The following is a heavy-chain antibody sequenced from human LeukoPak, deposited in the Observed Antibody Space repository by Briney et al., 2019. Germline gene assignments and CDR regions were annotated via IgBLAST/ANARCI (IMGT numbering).Heavy chain of an antibody. CDR3: ATSLNVLRYFDWSIPDAFDI. V-gene: IGHV3-66*01. CDR1: GFTVSSNY. CDR2: IYSGGST. Sequence: PGGSLRLSCAASGFTVSSNYMSWVRQAPGKGLEWVSVIYSGGSTYYADSVKGRFTISRDNSKNTLYLQMNSLRAEDTAVYYCATSLNVLRYFDWSIPDAFDIWGQGTMVTVSS. J-gene: IGHJ3*02. D-gene: IGHD3-9*01.